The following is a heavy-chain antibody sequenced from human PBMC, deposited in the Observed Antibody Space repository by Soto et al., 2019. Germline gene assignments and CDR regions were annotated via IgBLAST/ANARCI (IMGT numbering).Heavy chain of an antibody. CDR1: GGSISSSNW. CDR3: ARSSHDYSNTFDY. Sequence: PSETLSLTCAVSGGSISSSNWWSWVRQPPGKGLEWIGEIYHSGSTNYNPSLKSRVTISVDKSKNQFSLKLSSVTAADTAVYYCARSSHDYSNTFDYWGKGTLVTVSS. V-gene: IGHV4-4*02. J-gene: IGHJ4*02. D-gene: IGHD4-4*01. CDR2: IYHSGST.